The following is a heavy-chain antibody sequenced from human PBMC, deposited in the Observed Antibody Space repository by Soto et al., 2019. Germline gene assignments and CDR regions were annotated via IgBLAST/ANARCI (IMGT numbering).Heavy chain of an antibody. CDR2: IYYSGST. CDR3: ARDYYGSGSPPLGY. CDR1: GGSISSYY. J-gene: IGHJ4*02. V-gene: IGHV4-59*01. D-gene: IGHD3-10*01. Sequence: QVQLQESGPGLVEPSETLSLTCTVSGGSISSYYWSWIRQPPGKGLEWIGYIYYSGSTNYNPSLKSRVTISVDTSKNQFSLKLSSVTAADTAVYYCARDYYGSGSPPLGYWGQGTLVTVSS.